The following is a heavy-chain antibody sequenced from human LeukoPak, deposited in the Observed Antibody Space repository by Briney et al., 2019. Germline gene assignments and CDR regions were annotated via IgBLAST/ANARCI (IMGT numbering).Heavy chain of an antibody. D-gene: IGHD1-1*01. CDR1: GDSVSNSNSF. CDR2: IYNSGST. Sequence: SETLSLTCTVSGDSVSNSNSFWGSIRQPPGKGLEWIGYIYNSGSTNYNPSLKSRAAISVDMSKNQFSLKLSSVTAADTAVYYCARKTGYYYGVDVWGQGTTVTVSS. V-gene: IGHV4-61*05. CDR3: ARKTGYYYGVDV. J-gene: IGHJ6*02.